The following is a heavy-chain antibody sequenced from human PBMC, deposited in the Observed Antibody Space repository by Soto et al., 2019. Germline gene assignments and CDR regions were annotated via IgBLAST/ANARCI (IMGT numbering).Heavy chain of an antibody. CDR3: ARGRLLWFGELVDY. CDR2: INHSGST. Sequence: SETLSLTCAVSGGSLSYYYWSWIRQPPGKWLEWIGEINHSGSTNYNPSLKSRVTISVDTSKSQFSLKLSSVTAADTAVYYCARGRLLWFGELVDYWGQGTLVTVSS. J-gene: IGHJ4*02. V-gene: IGHV4-34*01. CDR1: GGSLSYYY. D-gene: IGHD3-10*01.